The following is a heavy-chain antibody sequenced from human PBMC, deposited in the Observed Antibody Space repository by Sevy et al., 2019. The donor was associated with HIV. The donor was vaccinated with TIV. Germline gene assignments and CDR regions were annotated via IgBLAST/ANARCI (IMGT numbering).Heavy chain of an antibody. J-gene: IGHJ6*02. CDR1: GFSLTTSD. D-gene: IGHD2-8*01. V-gene: IGHV3-30*02. CDR3: ARGRKTTEEWLEELDYYYGLDV. CDR2: VRNDGSNK. Sequence: GGSLRLSCAASGFSLTTSDMHWVRQAPSKGLEWVAYVRNDGSNKYYADSVRDRFTISRDSPKNTLYLQMNSLRDEDTAIYYCARGRKTTEEWLEELDYYYGLDVWGQGTTVTVSS.